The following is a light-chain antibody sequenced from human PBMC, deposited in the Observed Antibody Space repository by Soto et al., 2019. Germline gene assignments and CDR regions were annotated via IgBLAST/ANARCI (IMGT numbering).Light chain of an antibody. CDR2: RNN. CDR3: AAWDDSLSGHVV. Sequence: QSVLTQPPSASGTPGQRVTIFCFGSSSNIGSNYVYWYQQLPGTAPKLLIYRNNQRPSGVPDRFSVSKSGTSASLAISGLRSEDEADYYCAAWDDSLSGHVVFGGGTKLTVL. J-gene: IGLJ2*01. V-gene: IGLV1-47*01. CDR1: SSNIGSNY.